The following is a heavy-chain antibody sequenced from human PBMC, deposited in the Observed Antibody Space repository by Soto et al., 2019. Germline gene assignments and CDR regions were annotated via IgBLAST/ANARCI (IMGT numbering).Heavy chain of an antibody. CDR1: GGSISSGGYY. V-gene: IGHV4-31*03. D-gene: IGHD6-13*01. J-gene: IGHJ6*03. Sequence: PSETLSLTFTVSGGSISSGGYYWNWIRQHPGKGLEWIGYIYYSGSTYYNPSLKSRGTISVDTSKNQFSLKLSSVTAADTAVYYCARRHGQQLAYGYYYYMDVWGKGTTVTVSS. CDR3: ARRHGQQLAYGYYYYMDV. CDR2: IYYSGST.